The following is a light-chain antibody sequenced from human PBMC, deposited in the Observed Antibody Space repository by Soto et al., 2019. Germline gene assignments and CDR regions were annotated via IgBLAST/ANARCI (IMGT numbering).Light chain of an antibody. CDR1: ISNVGSNV. V-gene: IGLV1-44*01. Sequence: QSVVTQPPSASGTPGQRVTISCSGSISNVGSNVVNWYQQLPGTAPKLLIYENDQRPSGVPDRFSGSKSGTSASLAISGLQSGDEADYYCAAWDDSLNGPVFGGGTKL. J-gene: IGLJ2*01. CDR2: END. CDR3: AAWDDSLNGPV.